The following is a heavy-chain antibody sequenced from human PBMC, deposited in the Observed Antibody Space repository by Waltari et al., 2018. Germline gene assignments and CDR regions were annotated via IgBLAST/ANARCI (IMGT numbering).Heavy chain of an antibody. CDR1: GFTFSSSA. Sequence: QVQLVESGGGVVQPGRSLRLSCAAPGFTFSSSAMHWVRQAPGKGLEWVAVISYDGSNKYYADSVKGRFTISRDNSKNTLYLQMNSLRAEDTAVYYCARSPSWDYYYGMDVWGQGTTVTVSS. D-gene: IGHD1-26*01. J-gene: IGHJ6*02. CDR3: ARSPSWDYYYGMDV. CDR2: ISYDGSNK. V-gene: IGHV3-30-3*01.